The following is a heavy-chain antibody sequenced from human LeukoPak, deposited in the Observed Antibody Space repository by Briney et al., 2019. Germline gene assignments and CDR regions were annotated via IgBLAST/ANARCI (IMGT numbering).Heavy chain of an antibody. CDR1: GFTFSSYS. CDR2: ISSSSSYI. V-gene: IGHV3-21*01. J-gene: IGHJ4*02. D-gene: IGHD3-22*01. CDR3: ARGAYYYDSSGYLY. Sequence: GGSLRLSCAASGFTFSSYSMNWVRQAPGKGLEWVSYISSSSSYIYYADSVKGRFTISRDNAKNSLYLQMNSLRAEDTAVYYCARGAYYYDSSGYLYWGQGTLVTVSS.